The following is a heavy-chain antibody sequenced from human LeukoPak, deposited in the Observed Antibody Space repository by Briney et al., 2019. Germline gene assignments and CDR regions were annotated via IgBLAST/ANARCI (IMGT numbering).Heavy chain of an antibody. CDR1: GFTFSIYA. Sequence: AGGSLRLSCAASGFTFSIYAMSWVRQAPGKGLEWVSAISGSGGSTYYADSVKGRFTISRDNSKNTLYLQMNSLRAEDTAVYYCAKDLGCSGGSCYPSTYYYHGMDVWGQGTTVTVSS. J-gene: IGHJ6*02. CDR3: AKDLGCSGGSCYPSTYYYHGMDV. CDR2: ISGSGGST. D-gene: IGHD2-15*01. V-gene: IGHV3-23*01.